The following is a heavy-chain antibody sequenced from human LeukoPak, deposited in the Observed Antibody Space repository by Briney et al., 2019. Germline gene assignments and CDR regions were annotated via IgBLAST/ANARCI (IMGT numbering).Heavy chain of an antibody. CDR3: ASEQLGIDAFDI. D-gene: IGHD7-27*01. Sequence: RPGGSLRLSCVASGFTVSSNYMSWVRQAPGKGLEWVSVIYSGGSTYYADSVKGRFTISRDNSKNTLYLQMNSLRAEDTAVYYCASEQLGIDAFDIWGQGTMVTVSS. V-gene: IGHV3-66*02. CDR1: GFTVSSNY. J-gene: IGHJ3*02. CDR2: IYSGGST.